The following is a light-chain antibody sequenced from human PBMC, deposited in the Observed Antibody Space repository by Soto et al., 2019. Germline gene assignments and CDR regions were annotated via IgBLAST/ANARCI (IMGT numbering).Light chain of an antibody. Sequence: QSALTQPRSVSGSPGQSVTISCTGTSSDVGGYNYVSWYQQHPGKAPKLMIYDVSKWPSGVPDRFSGSKSGNTASLTISGLQAEDEADYYCCSYAGSYTYVFGTWTKLTVL. J-gene: IGLJ1*01. CDR2: DVS. CDR3: CSYAGSYTYV. V-gene: IGLV2-11*01. CDR1: SSDVGGYNY.